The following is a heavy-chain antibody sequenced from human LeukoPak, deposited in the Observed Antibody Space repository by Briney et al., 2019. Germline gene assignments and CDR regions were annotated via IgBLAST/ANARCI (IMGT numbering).Heavy chain of an antibody. CDR3: ATAGYCSSTSCYTEDYYYYMDV. Sequence: ASVKVSCKASGGTFSSYAISWVRQAPGKGLEWMGLVDPEDGETIYAEKFQGRVTITADTSTDTAYMELSSLRSEDTAVYYCATAGYCSSTSCYTEDYYYYMDVWGKGTTVTVSS. J-gene: IGHJ6*03. CDR2: VDPEDGET. V-gene: IGHV1-69-2*01. D-gene: IGHD2-2*02. CDR1: GGTFSSYA.